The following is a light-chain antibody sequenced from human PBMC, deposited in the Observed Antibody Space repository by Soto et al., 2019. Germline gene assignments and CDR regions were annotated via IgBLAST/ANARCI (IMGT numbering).Light chain of an antibody. V-gene: IGKV3-11*01. CDR1: QSVYSY. CDR2: EAS. J-gene: IGKJ4*01. Sequence: EIVLTQSPATLSLSPGERATLSCRASQSVYSYLAWYQHKPGQAPRLLSHEASNRATGVPARFSGSGSGTDFTLTISSLESEDFAIYYCQQRINWPLTFGGGTKVEIK. CDR3: QQRINWPLT.